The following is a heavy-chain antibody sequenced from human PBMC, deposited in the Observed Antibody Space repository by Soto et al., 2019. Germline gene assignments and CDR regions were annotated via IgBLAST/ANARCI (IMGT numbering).Heavy chain of an antibody. J-gene: IGHJ3*02. D-gene: IGHD3-10*01. CDR3: ARDALKRGAFGI. CDR1: GFANTCNY. V-gene: IGHV1-2*02. CDR2: INPNSGGT. Sequence: GAPVKPTWKASGFANTCNYRRWAHQAPGQGLEWMGWINPNSGGTNYAQKFQGRVTMTTDTSASTAYMELSSLRSEDTAVYYCARDALKRGAFGIWGQGTMVTVSS.